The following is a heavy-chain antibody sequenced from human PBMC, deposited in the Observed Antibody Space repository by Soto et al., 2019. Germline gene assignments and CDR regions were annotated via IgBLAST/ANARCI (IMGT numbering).Heavy chain of an antibody. J-gene: IGHJ4*02. CDR1: GFSLTTSGVG. V-gene: IGHV2-5*02. CDR3: AHHPYYGLGSYSFDY. CDR2: IYWDDDK. Sequence: QITLKESGPTLVRPTQTLTLTCTFSGFSLTTSGVGVGWIRQPPVKALEWLAVIYWDDDKRNSSSLKSRLTITKDTSKNQVVLTMTNMDPVDTATYYCAHHPYYGLGSYSFDYWGQGTLVTVSS. D-gene: IGHD3-10*01.